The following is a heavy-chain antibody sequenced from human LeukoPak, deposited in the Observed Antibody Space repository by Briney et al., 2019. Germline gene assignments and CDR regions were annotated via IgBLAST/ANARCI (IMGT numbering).Heavy chain of an antibody. CDR2: IYSGGKT. J-gene: IGHJ4*02. CDR3: ARDLYGMGYFDS. Sequence: GGSLRLSCAASGFTFSSYAMSWIRQAPGKGLEWVSVIYSGGKTYYADSVKGRFTISRDNSKNTVYLQMNSLRVDDTALYYCARDLYGMGYFDSWGQGSLVTVSS. V-gene: IGHV3-53*01. D-gene: IGHD1-26*01. CDR1: GFTFSSYA.